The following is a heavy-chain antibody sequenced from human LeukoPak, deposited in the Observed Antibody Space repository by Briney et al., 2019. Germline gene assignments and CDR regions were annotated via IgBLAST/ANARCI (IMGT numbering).Heavy chain of an antibody. CDR1: GFTFSSYA. CDR2: ISGSGGST. V-gene: IGHV3-23*01. Sequence: GGSLRLSCAASGFTFSSYAMSWVRQAPGKGLEWVSAISGSGGSTYYADSVKGRFTISRDNSKNTLYLQMNSLRAEDMALYYCAKAISPRRVWDAFDIWGQGTMVTVSS. J-gene: IGHJ3*02. CDR3: AKAISPRRVWDAFDI. D-gene: IGHD3-16*01.